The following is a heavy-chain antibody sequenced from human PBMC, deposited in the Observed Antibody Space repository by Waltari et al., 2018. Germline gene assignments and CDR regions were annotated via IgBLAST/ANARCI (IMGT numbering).Heavy chain of an antibody. CDR3: ASTAIAAAQNWFDP. Sequence: QVQLVQSGAEVKKPGSSVKVSCKASGGTFSSYAISWVRQAPGQGLEWMGTISPIFVTANYAQKFQGRVTITADKSTSTAYMELSSLRSEDTAVYYCASTAIAAAQNWFDPWGQGTLVTVSS. CDR1: GGTFSSYA. D-gene: IGHD6-13*01. CDR2: ISPIFVTA. J-gene: IGHJ5*02. V-gene: IGHV1-69*08.